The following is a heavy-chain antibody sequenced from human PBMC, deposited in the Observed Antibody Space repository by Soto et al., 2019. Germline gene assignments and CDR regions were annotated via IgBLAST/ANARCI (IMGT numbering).Heavy chain of an antibody. V-gene: IGHV3-11*01. Sequence: LRLSCGASGFALSDYYMSWIRQAPGKGLEWVSYISSSGSTIYYADSVKGRFTISSDNAKNSLYLQMNSLRAEDTAVYYCARENYYDSSGYYSGRFDYWGQGTLVTVSS. CDR1: GFALSDYY. CDR3: ARENYYDSSGYYSGRFDY. J-gene: IGHJ4*02. D-gene: IGHD3-22*01. CDR2: ISSSGSTI.